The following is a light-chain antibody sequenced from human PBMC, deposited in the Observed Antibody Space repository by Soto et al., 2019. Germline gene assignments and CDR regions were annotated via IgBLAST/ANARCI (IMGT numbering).Light chain of an antibody. CDR1: QSVSSSY. Sequence: EIVLTQSPGTLSLSPGERATFSCRASQSVSSSYLAWYQQKPGQAPRLLIYGASSRATGIPDRFSGSGSGTDFTLTISRLEPEDFAVYYCQQYGSSLWTFGQGTKVDXK. CDR3: QQYGSSLWT. J-gene: IGKJ1*01. CDR2: GAS. V-gene: IGKV3-20*01.